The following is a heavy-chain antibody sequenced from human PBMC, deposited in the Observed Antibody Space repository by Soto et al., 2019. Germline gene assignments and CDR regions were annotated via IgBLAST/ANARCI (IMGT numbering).Heavy chain of an antibody. CDR1: GHTFTSYD. CDR2: MNPNSGNT. V-gene: IGHV1-8*01. J-gene: IGHJ4*02. Sequence: ASVKVSCKASGHTFTSYDINWVRQATGQGLEWMGWMNPNSGNTGYAQKFQGRVTMTRNTSISTAYMELSSLRSEDTAVYYCAREVRLLWFGELRALDYWGQGTLVTVSS. CDR3: AREVRLLWFGELRALDY. D-gene: IGHD3-10*01.